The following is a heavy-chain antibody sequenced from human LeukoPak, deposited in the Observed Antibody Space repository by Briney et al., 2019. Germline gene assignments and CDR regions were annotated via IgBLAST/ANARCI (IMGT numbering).Heavy chain of an antibody. CDR2: INPNSGGT. V-gene: IGHV1-18*04. D-gene: IGHD5-18*01. CDR1: GYTFNGYY. Sequence: GSVKVSCKASGYTFNGYYMPWVRQAPGQGLGWMGWINPNSGGTNYAQKLQGRVTMTTDTSTSTAYMELRSLRSDDTAVYYCARDRPTAMESSFYFYGMDVWGQGTTVTVSS. CDR3: ARDRPTAMESSFYFYGMDV. J-gene: IGHJ6*02.